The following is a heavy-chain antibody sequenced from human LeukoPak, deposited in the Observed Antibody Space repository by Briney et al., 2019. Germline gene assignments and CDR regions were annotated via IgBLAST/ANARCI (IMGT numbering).Heavy chain of an antibody. Sequence: ASVKVSCKASGYTFTAYYIHWVRQAPGQGLEWMGRINPNNGGTDSAQKFQGRVTMTRDTFISTAYMELSRLTSDDTAVYYCAAMGLVVPAAIFAIWGQGTLVTVSS. CDR1: GYTFTAYY. V-gene: IGHV1-2*02. J-gene: IGHJ4*02. CDR3: AAMGLVVPAAIFAI. CDR2: INPNNGGT. D-gene: IGHD2-2*01.